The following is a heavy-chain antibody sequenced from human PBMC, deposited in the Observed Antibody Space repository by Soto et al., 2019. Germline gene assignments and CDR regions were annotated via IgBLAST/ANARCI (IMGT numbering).Heavy chain of an antibody. CDR3: AREPNWGSGDAFDI. J-gene: IGHJ3*02. CDR1: GSTFTSYG. Sequence: QVQLVQSGAEVKKPGASVKVSCKAPGSTFTSYGISWVRQAPGQGLEGMGWISAYNGNTNYAQKLHGRAPMTTDTSTSTAYMERTSLRSVDTAVYYCAREPNWGSGDAFDIWGQGTMVTV. D-gene: IGHD7-27*01. V-gene: IGHV1-18*01. CDR2: ISAYNGNT.